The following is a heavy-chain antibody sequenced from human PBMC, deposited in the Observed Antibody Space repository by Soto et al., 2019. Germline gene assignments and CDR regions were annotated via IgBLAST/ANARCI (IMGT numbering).Heavy chain of an antibody. CDR3: AVVDPSDY. V-gene: IGHV1-69*01. CDR1: GDTFSSYA. CDR2: IIPFFGSP. D-gene: IGHD3-22*01. J-gene: IGHJ4*02. Sequence: QVQLVQSGSEVQKPGSSVKVSCKASGDTFSSYAISWVRQAPGQGLEWMGGIIPFFGSPKFAQKFQGRLTITADESTSTAYMQLSSLRSEDTAVYYCAVVDPSDYWGQGTLITVSS.